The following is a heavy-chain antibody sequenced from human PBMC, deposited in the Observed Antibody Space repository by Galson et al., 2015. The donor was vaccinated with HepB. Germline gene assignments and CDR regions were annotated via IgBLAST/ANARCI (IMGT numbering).Heavy chain of an antibody. CDR3: ASDWPRGGRTCCSAGDY. V-gene: IGHV3-11*06. J-gene: IGHJ4*02. CDR1: GFTFSDYY. Sequence: SLRLSCATSGFTFSDYYMAWVRQAPGKGLEWVSYISSSGHYTNTEDALKGRFFISRDNAKNSLYLQMNSLRAEDTAGYYCASDWPRGGRTCCSAGDYWGQGTLVSVSS. CDR2: ISSSGHYT. D-gene: IGHD2-15*01.